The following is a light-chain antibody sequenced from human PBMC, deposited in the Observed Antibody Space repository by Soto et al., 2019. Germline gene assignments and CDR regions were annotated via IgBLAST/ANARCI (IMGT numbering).Light chain of an antibody. CDR2: GAS. Sequence: EIVLTQSAGTLSLSPGERATLSCRASQSVSSSYLAWYQQKPGQAPRLLIYGASSRATGIPDRFSGSGSGTDFTLTISRLERGDFAVYYCQQYGSSPYTFGQGTKLEIK. V-gene: IGKV3-20*01. J-gene: IGKJ2*01. CDR3: QQYGSSPYT. CDR1: QSVSSSY.